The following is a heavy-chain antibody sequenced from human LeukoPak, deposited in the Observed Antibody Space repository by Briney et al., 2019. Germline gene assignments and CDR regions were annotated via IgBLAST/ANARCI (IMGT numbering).Heavy chain of an antibody. CDR3: ARSSGWKYNIDY. D-gene: IGHD6-19*01. Sequence: SVKVSCKASGGTFSSYAISWVRQAPGQGLEWMGGIIPIFGTANYAQKFQGRVTITVDKSTSTAYMELSRLRSDDTAMYYCARSSGWKYNIDYWGQGTLVTVSS. J-gene: IGHJ4*02. CDR2: IIPIFGTA. V-gene: IGHV1-69*06. CDR1: GGTFSSYA.